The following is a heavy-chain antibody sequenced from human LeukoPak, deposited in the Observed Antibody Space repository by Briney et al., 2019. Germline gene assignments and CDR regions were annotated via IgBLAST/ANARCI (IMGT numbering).Heavy chain of an antibody. V-gene: IGHV3-15*01. D-gene: IGHD3-10*01. Sequence: GGSLRLSCAASGFTFSSYAMSWVRQAPGKGLEWVGRIKSKTDGGTTDYAAPVKGRFTISRDDSKNTLYLQMNSLKTEDTAVYYCTLQGFGDYVNYWGQGTLVTVSS. CDR1: GFTFSSYA. CDR3: TLQGFGDYVNY. CDR2: IKSKTDGGTT. J-gene: IGHJ4*02.